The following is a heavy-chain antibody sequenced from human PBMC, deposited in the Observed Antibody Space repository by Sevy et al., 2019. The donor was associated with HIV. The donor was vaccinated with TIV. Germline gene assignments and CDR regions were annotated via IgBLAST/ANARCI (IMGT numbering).Heavy chain of an antibody. D-gene: IGHD4-17*01. Sequence: VSVKVSCKASGYTFTGYYMHWVRQAPGQGLEWMGRINPNSGGTNYAQKFQGRVTMTRDTSISTAYMELSRLRSDDTAVYYCARISSHDYGSQLDYWGQGTLVTVSS. V-gene: IGHV1-2*06. CDR1: GYTFTGYY. CDR2: INPNSGGT. CDR3: ARISSHDYGSQLDY. J-gene: IGHJ4*02.